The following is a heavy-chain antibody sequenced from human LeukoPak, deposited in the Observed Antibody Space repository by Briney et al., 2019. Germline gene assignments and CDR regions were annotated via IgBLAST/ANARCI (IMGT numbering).Heavy chain of an antibody. D-gene: IGHD2-2*02. Sequence: GGSLRLSCAASGFAFGSYAMSWVRQAPGKGLEWVSAISPSSTYIYYADSVKGRFTISRDNAKNSLYLQMNSLRAEDTAVYYCAREGYCSSTSCYTHAYGMDVWGQGTTVTVSS. J-gene: IGHJ6*02. V-gene: IGHV3-21*01. CDR2: ISPSSTYI. CDR3: AREGYCSSTSCYTHAYGMDV. CDR1: GFAFGSYA.